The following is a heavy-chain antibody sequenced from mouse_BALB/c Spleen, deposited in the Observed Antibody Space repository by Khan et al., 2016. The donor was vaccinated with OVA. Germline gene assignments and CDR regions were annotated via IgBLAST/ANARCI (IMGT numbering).Heavy chain of an antibody. CDR1: GYTFISYY. CDR3: AISYYGSLWYFDV. CDR2: IYPGDGRT. Sequence: QVQLKQSGPELVKPGASVKMSCKASGYTFISYYIHWVKQRPGQGLEWIGWIYPGDGRTKYNEKFRGKTTLTADKSSSTAYMLLSSLTSEDSAIYFCAISYYGSLWYFDVWGAGTTVTGSS. V-gene: IGHV1S56*01. D-gene: IGHD1-1*01. J-gene: IGHJ1*01.